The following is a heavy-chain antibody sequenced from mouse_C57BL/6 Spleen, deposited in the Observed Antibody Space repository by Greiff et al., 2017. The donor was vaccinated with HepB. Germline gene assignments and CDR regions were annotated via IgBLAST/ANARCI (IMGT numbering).Heavy chain of an antibody. V-gene: IGHV1-64*01. Sequence: QVQLQQPGAELVKPGASVKLSCKASGYTFTSYWMHWVKQRPGQGLEWIGMIHPNSGSTNYNEKFKSKATLTVDKSSSTAYMQLSSLTSEDSAVYYCARFHYYSSSPWFAYWGQGTLVTVSA. D-gene: IGHD1-1*01. CDR3: ARFHYYSSSPWFAY. J-gene: IGHJ3*01. CDR2: IHPNSGST. CDR1: GYTFTSYW.